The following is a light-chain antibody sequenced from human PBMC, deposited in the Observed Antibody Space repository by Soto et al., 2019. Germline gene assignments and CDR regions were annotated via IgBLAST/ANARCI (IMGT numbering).Light chain of an antibody. CDR1: SSXXXAXYD. Sequence: QTVVTQPPSVSGAPGQRVSISCTGSSSXXXAXYDVHWYQXXXGAAPKLLIYGNNIRPSGVPXRXSXSXSGTSXSLAIXXXXXEDEADYYCQSYDSSXXGLWVXXGGTXLTVL. CDR2: GNN. CDR3: QSYDSSXXGLWV. V-gene: IGLV1-40*01. J-gene: IGLJ3*02.